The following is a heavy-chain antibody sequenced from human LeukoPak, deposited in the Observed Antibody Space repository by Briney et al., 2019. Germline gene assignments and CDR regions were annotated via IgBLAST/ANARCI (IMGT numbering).Heavy chain of an antibody. CDR3: AKDTTPPKAGFGP. CDR1: GFTFSSYG. J-gene: IGHJ5*02. V-gene: IGHV3-30*02. CDR2: IRYDGSNK. D-gene: IGHD1-14*01. Sequence: QSGGSLRLSCAASGFTFSSYGMHWVRQAPGKGLEWVAFIRYDGSNKYYADSVKGRFTISRDNSKNTLYLQMNSLRAEDTAVYYCAKDTTPPKAGFGPWGQGTLVTVSS.